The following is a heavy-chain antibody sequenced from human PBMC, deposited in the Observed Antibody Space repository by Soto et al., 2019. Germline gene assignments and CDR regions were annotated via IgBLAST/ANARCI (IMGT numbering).Heavy chain of an antibody. V-gene: IGHV4-31*03. D-gene: IGHD5-12*01. CDR3: ARAVATYYSCYGMDV. J-gene: IGHJ6*02. CDR2: IYYSGST. Sequence: SETLSLTCTVSGCSISSGGYYWSWIRQHPGKGLEWIGYIYYSGSTYYNPSLKSRVTISVDTSKNQFSLKLSSVTAADTAVYYCARAVATYYSCYGMDVWGQGTTVTVSS. CDR1: GCSISSGGYY.